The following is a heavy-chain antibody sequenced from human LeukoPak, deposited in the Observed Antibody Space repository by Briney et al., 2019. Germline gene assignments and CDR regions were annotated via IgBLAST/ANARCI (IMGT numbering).Heavy chain of an antibody. CDR2: IYHSGST. J-gene: IGHJ6*03. CDR1: GGSISSYY. V-gene: IGHV4-59*01. D-gene: IGHD1-26*01. CDR3: ARAFWGSYSGVHYYYYMDV. Sequence: SETLSLTCTVSGGSISSYYWSWIRQPPGKGLEWIGYIYHSGSTNYNPSLKSRVTISVDTSKKQFSLKLSSVTAADTAVYYCARAFWGSYSGVHYYYYMDVWGKGTTVTVSS.